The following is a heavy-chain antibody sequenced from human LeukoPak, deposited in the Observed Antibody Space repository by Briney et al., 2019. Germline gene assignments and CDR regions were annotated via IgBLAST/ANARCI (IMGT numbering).Heavy chain of an antibody. V-gene: IGHV1-2*02. CDR3: AKRGGALWWGSGDAFDI. D-gene: IGHD2-21*01. Sequence: ASVKVSCKASGYTFTGYYMHWVRQAPGQGLEWMGWINPNSGGTNYAQKFQGRVTMTRDTSISTAYMELSRLRSDDTAVYYCAKRGGALWWGSGDAFDIWGQGTMVTVSS. J-gene: IGHJ3*02. CDR1: GYTFTGYY. CDR2: INPNSGGT.